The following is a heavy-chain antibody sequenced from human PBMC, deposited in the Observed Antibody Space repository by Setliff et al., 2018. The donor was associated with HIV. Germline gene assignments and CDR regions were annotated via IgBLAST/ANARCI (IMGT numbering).Heavy chain of an antibody. CDR1: GFTFSSYS. V-gene: IGHV3-48*01. Sequence: GGSLRLSCAASGFTFSSYSMNWVRQAPGKGLEWVSYISSSSSPIFYADSVKGRFTISRDNAKNTLYLQMNSLRAEDTALYYCAKERNPYDYDSSGYSWFDPWGQGTLVTVSS. J-gene: IGHJ5*02. D-gene: IGHD3-22*01. CDR3: AKERNPYDYDSSGYSWFDP. CDR2: ISSSSSPI.